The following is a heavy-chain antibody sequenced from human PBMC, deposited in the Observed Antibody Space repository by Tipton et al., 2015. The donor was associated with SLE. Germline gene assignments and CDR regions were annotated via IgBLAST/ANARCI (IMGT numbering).Heavy chain of an antibody. CDR3: VRAESPLEVVGSAWFDP. CDR2: ISAYNGNT. V-gene: IGHV1-18*01. CDR1: GYTFTSYG. Sequence: QLVQSGAEVKKPGASVKVSCKASGYTFTSYGISWVRQAPGQGLEWMGWISAYNGNTNYAQKFQGRVTMTTDTSTSTAYMELRSLRSDDTAVYYCVRAESPLEVVGSAWFDPWGQGSLVTVS. J-gene: IGHJ5*02. D-gene: IGHD2-15*01.